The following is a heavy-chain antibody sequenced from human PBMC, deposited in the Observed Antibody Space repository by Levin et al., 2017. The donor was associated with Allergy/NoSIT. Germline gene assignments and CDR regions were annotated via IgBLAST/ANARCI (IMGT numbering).Heavy chain of an antibody. Sequence: GESLKISCAASGFTFSSYAMHWVRQAPGKGLEWVAVISYDGSNKYYADSVKGRFTISRDNSKNTLYLQMNSLRAEDTAVYYCAASYSSSWYLPNFDYWGQGTLVTVSS. CDR1: GFTFSSYA. J-gene: IGHJ4*02. CDR2: ISYDGSNK. D-gene: IGHD6-13*01. V-gene: IGHV3-30-3*01. CDR3: AASYSSSWYLPNFDY.